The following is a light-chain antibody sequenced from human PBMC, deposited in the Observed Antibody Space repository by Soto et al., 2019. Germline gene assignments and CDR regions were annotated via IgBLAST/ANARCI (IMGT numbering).Light chain of an antibody. V-gene: IGKV1-5*03. CDR2: KAS. CDR3: KQYNNSPWT. Sequence: DIQMTQSPSTLSASVGDRVTITCRASQSISSWLAWYQQKPGKAPKLLIYKASSLESGVPSRFSGSGSGTEFTLTISSLQPDDFATYYCKQYNNSPWTFGQGTKVEIK. CDR1: QSISSW. J-gene: IGKJ1*01.